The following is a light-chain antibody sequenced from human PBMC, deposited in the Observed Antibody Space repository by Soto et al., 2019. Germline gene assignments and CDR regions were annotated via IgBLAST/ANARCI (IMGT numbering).Light chain of an antibody. CDR2: GAS. CDR1: QSVSSSY. Sequence: EIVLTQSPGTLSLSPGERATLSCRASQSVSSSYLAWYRQKPGQAPRLLIYGASSRATGIPDRVSGSGSGTDLTLTIRRLEPEDFAVYYCQQYGSSPCTFGQGTKLQIK. CDR3: QQYGSSPCT. J-gene: IGKJ2*02. V-gene: IGKV3-20*01.